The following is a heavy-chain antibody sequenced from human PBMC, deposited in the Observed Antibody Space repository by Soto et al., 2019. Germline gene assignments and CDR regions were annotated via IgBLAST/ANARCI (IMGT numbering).Heavy chain of an antibody. CDR3: ARVGYGYYYYYGIDV. D-gene: IGHD2-15*01. Sequence: SETLSLTCAVYGGSFSGYYWSWIRQPPGKGLEWIGEINHSGSSNYNPSLKSRVTISVDTSKNQFSLKLSYVTAADTAVYYCARVGYGYYYYYGIDVWGPGTTVTVYS. CDR2: INHSGSS. CDR1: GGSFSGYY. V-gene: IGHV4-34*01. J-gene: IGHJ6*02.